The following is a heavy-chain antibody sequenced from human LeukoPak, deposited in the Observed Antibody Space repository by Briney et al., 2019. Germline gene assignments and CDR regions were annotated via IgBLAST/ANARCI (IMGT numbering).Heavy chain of an antibody. V-gene: IGHV1-2*02. D-gene: IGHD3-10*01. CDR2: INPNSDGT. J-gene: IGHJ4*02. CDR3: ARSWFGEFDY. CDR1: GYTFTSYD. Sequence: ASVKVSCKASGYTFTSYDINWVRQATGQGLEWMGWINPNSDGTNYAQKFQGRVTMTRDTSISTAYMELSRLRSDDTAVYYCARSWFGEFDYWGQGTLVTVSS.